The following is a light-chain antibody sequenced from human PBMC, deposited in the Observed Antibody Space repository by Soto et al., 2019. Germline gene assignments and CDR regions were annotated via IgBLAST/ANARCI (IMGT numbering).Light chain of an antibody. Sequence: EIVLTQSPDTLSLSPGERATLSCRASQSVNNALAWYQQKPGQAPRLLIYDASNRATGIPARFSGGGSGTDFTLTISSLEPEDYAVYYCQHRRSWPLTFGGGTKVEIK. CDR1: QSVNNA. J-gene: IGKJ4*01. CDR2: DAS. V-gene: IGKV3-11*01. CDR3: QHRRSWPLT.